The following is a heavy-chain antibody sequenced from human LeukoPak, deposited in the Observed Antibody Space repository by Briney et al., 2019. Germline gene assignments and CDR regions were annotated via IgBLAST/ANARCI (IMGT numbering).Heavy chain of an antibody. V-gene: IGHV1-69*13. J-gene: IGHJ5*02. Sequence: ASVKVSCKASGGTFSSYAISWVRQAPGQGLEWMGGIIPIFGTANYAQKFQGRVTITADESTSTAYMELSSLRSEDTAVYYCARLARRGPGGGTSSGYYSNWFDPWGQGTLVTVSS. CDR1: GGTFSSYA. CDR2: IIPIFGTA. D-gene: IGHD3-22*01. CDR3: ARLARRGPGGGTSSGYYSNWFDP.